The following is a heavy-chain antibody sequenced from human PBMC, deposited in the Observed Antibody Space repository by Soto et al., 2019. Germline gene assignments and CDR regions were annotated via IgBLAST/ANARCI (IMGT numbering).Heavy chain of an antibody. V-gene: IGHV3-9*01. CDR1: GFKFDDYA. J-gene: IGHJ3*01. CDR3: ARVHSSGWYVEPYDA. Sequence: EVQLVESGGNLARPGESLRLSCAASGFKFDDYAFHWVRLAPGKGPEWVSGINWNGAYSGYADSVKGHFTISRDNAGNSVYLQMDTLRPEDTALYYCARVHSSGWYVEPYDAWGQGTMVTVSS. D-gene: IGHD3-22*01. CDR2: INWNGAYS.